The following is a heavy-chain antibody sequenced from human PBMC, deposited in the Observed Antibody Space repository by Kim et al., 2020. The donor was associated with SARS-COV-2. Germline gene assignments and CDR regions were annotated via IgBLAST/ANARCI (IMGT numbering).Heavy chain of an antibody. D-gene: IGHD3-9*01. Sequence: NPSLKSRVTISVGTSKNQFSLKLSSVTAADTAVYYCASFDNSVRFGNFDYWGQGTLVTVSS. J-gene: IGHJ4*02. CDR3: ASFDNSVRFGNFDY. V-gene: IGHV4-59*01.